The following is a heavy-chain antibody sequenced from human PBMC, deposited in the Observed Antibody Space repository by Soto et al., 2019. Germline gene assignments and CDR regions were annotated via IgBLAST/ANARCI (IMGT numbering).Heavy chain of an antibody. CDR3: ATTGPY. CDR1: GFTFSSYG. J-gene: IGHJ4*02. CDR2: IWFDGSNK. Sequence: VQLVESGGGVVQPGRSPRLSCAASGFTFSSYGMHWVRQAPGKGLEWVAVIWFDGSNKFYADSVKGRFTISRDNSKNTVSLQMNSLRDEDSAAYYCATTGPYWGQGTLVTVSS. V-gene: IGHV3-33*01.